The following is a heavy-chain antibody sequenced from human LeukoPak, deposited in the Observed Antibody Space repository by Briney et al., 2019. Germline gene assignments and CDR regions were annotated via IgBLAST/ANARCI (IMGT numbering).Heavy chain of an antibody. CDR1: GFTFSSYA. V-gene: IGHV3-64*01. CDR3: ARDRSYGAAEFDP. Sequence: PGGSLRLSCAASGFTFSSYAMHWVRQAPGKGLEYVSTISSNGGSTYYANSVKGRFTISRDNSKNTLYLQMGSLRAEDMAVYYCARDRSYGAAEFDPWGQGTLATVSS. D-gene: IGHD1-26*01. J-gene: IGHJ5*02. CDR2: ISSNGGST.